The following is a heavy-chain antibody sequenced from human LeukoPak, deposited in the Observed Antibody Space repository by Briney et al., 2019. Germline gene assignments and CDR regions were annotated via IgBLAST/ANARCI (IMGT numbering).Heavy chain of an antibody. CDR1: GFTFSSYA. CDR3: ARDQGSLVWFGEPLDY. CDR2: ISSNGGSA. D-gene: IGHD3-10*01. J-gene: IGHJ4*02. V-gene: IGHV3-64*01. Sequence: GGSLRLSCAASGFTFSSYAMHWVRQAPGKGLEYVSAISSNGGSAYYANSVKGRFTISRDNSKNTLYLQMGSLRAEDMAVYYCARDQGSLVWFGEPLDYWGQGTLVTVSS.